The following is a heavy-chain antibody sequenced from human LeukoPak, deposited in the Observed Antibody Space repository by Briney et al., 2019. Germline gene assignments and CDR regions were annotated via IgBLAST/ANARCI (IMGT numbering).Heavy chain of an antibody. V-gene: IGHV3-48*04. CDR1: GFAFSSYT. CDR3: ARHRAGGYYYYGMDV. J-gene: IGHJ6*02. CDR2: ISSSGTTI. Sequence: GGSLRLSCAASGFAFSSYTMNWVRQAPGKGLEWVSYISSSGTTIYYVDSVKGRFTISRDNAKNSLYLQMNSLRAEDTAVYYCARHRAGGYYYYGMDVWGQGTTVTVSS. D-gene: IGHD1-26*01.